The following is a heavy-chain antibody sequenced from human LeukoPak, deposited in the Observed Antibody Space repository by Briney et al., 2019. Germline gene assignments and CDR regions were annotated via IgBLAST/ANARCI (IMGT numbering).Heavy chain of an antibody. CDR2: IYHSGST. V-gene: IGHV4-38-2*01. Sequence: PSETLSLTCAVSGYSISSGYYWVWIRQPPGMGLEWIGSIYHSGSTYYNPSLKSRVTISVDTAKNQFSLKLSSVTAADTAVYYCARVEYCTSANCYIGGYYWGQGTLVTVSS. CDR3: ARVEYCTSANCYIGGYY. J-gene: IGHJ4*02. CDR1: GYSISSGYY. D-gene: IGHD2-2*02.